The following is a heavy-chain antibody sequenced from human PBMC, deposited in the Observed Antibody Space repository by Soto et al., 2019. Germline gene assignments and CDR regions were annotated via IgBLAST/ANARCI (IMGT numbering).Heavy chain of an antibody. CDR3: ARDMHGRYSSGWYKIDY. D-gene: IGHD6-19*01. CDR1: GFTFSTYE. Sequence: GGSLRLSCAASGFTFSTYEMNWVRQAPGKGLEWLSYISSSGSTIYYADSVKGRFTISRDNAENSLYLQMNSLRAEDTAVYYCARDMHGRYSSGWYKIDYWGQGTLVTVSS. J-gene: IGHJ4*02. V-gene: IGHV3-48*03. CDR2: ISSSGSTI.